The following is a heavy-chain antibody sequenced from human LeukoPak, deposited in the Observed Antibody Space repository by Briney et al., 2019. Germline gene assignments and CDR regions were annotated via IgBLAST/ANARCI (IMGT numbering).Heavy chain of an antibody. CDR3: ARQEYCSGGSCYTWFDP. CDR1: GYSINNYW. J-gene: IGHJ5*02. Sequence: VESLKISCQGSGYSINNYWIGWVRQMPGKGLEWMGIIYPADSDIRYSPSFQGQVTISADKSISTAYLQWSSLKASDTAMYYCARQEYCSGGSCYTWFDPWGQGTLVTVSS. CDR2: IYPADSDI. V-gene: IGHV5-51*01. D-gene: IGHD2-15*01.